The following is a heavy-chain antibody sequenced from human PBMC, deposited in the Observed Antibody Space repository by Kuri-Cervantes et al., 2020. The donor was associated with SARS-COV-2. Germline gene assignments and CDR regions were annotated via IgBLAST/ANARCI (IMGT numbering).Heavy chain of an antibody. CDR2: INSDGSST. CDR3: ARWQRGSSWYSVFDY. CDR1: GFTFSSYW. J-gene: IGHJ4*02. D-gene: IGHD6-13*01. Sequence: GGSLRLSCAASGFTFSSYWMHWVRQAPGKGLVWVSRINSDGSSTSYADSVKGRFTISRDNAKNTLYLQMNSLRAEDTAAYYCARWQRGSSWYSVFDYWGQGTLVTVSS. V-gene: IGHV3-74*01.